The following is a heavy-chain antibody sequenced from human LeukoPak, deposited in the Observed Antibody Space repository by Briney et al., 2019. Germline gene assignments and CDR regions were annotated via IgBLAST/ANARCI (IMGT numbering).Heavy chain of an antibody. D-gene: IGHD1-1*01. V-gene: IGHV4-31*11. CDR3: ARELEAFDI. CDR2: IYYSGST. J-gene: IGHJ3*02. Sequence: PSQTLSLTCAVSGGSISSGGYSWSWIRQHPGKGLEWIGYIYYSGSTYYNPSLKSRVTISVDTSKNQFSLKLSSVTAADTAVYYCARELEAFDIWGQGTMVTVS. CDR1: GGSISSGGYS.